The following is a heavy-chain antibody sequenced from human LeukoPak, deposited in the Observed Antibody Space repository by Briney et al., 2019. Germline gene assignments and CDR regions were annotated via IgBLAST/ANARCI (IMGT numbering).Heavy chain of an antibody. J-gene: IGHJ4*02. V-gene: IGHV3-23*01. D-gene: IGHD3-16*02. CDR3: AKAVKNFTPFDY. CDR2: ISGSGGNT. CDR1: GFTFNSYA. Sequence: GGSLRLSCAASGFTFNSYAMSWVRQAPGKGLEWVSAISGSGGNTYYADSVKGRFTIYRDNSKNTLYLQMNSLRAEDTAVYYCAKAVKNFTPFDYWGQGTLVTVSS.